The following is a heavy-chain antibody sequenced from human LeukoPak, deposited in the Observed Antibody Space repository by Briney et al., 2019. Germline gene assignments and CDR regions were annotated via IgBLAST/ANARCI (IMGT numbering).Heavy chain of an antibody. J-gene: IGHJ4*02. CDR3: ARDPRLGYYDSSGLSFDY. V-gene: IGHV1-18*01. CDR1: GYTFTSYG. Sequence: ASVKVSCKASGYTFTSYGSSWVRQARGQGLEWMGWISAYNGNTNYAQQLQGRVTMNTETSTSKAYIELRSLRSDDTAMYYCARDPRLGYYDSSGLSFDYWGQGTLVTVSS. CDR2: ISAYNGNT. D-gene: IGHD3-22*01.